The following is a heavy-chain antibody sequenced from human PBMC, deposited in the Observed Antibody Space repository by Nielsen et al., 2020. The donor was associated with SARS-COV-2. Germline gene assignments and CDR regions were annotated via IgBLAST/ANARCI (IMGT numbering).Heavy chain of an antibody. J-gene: IGHJ6*02. V-gene: IGHV1-69*13. CDR3: AREERPSGNYHDSSGYYASDYYGMDV. Sequence: SVKVSCKASGGTFSSYAISWVRQAPGQGLEWMGGIIPIFGTANYAQKFQGRVTITADESTSTAYMELSSLRSEDTAVYYCAREERPSGNYHDSSGYYASDYYGMDVWGQGTTVTVSS. D-gene: IGHD3-22*01. CDR2: IIPIFGTA. CDR1: GGTFSSYA.